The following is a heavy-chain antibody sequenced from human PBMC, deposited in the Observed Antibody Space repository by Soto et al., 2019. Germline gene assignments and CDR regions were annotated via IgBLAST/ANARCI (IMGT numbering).Heavy chain of an antibody. J-gene: IGHJ4*02. V-gene: IGHV1-69*02. Sequence: QVQLVQSGAEVKKPGSSVKVSCKPSGGTFTSYTFSWVRQAPGQGFEWMGRIIPFLSITNYAQKFQGRVSIIADKSTSTAYMELSSLTSEETALYFCARTPTRNTDYAYFDLWGQGTLVTVSS. CDR3: ARTPTRNTDYAYFDL. CDR2: IIPFLSIT. CDR1: GGTFTSYT. D-gene: IGHD4-17*01.